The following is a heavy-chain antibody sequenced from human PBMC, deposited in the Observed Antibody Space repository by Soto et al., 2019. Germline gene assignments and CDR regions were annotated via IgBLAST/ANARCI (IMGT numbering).Heavy chain of an antibody. V-gene: IGHV4-39*07. J-gene: IGHJ4*02. CDR2: TSYSGNT. CDR1: GGSISSSGYY. D-gene: IGHD3-22*01. CDR3: ARDREYYESSGLYFDY. Sequence: SETLSLTCSVSGGSISSSGYYWGWIRQPPGKGLEWIGTTSYSGNTYYSPSLKSRVSISLDTSKNQFSLKLISVTAADTAVYYCARDREYYESSGLYFDYWGQGTLVTVSS.